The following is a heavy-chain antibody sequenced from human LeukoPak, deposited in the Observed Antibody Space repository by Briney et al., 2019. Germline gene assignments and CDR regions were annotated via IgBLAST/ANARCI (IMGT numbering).Heavy chain of an antibody. CDR3: ARDRLIAAAGSTALFDP. V-gene: IGHV3-30-3*01. Sequence: GGSLRLSCAASGFTFISYAMHWVRQAPGKGLEWVAVISYDGSNKYYADSVKGRFTISRDNSKNTLYLQMNSLRAEDTAVYYCARDRLIAAAGSTALFDPWGQGTLVTVS. D-gene: IGHD6-13*01. CDR1: GFTFISYA. J-gene: IGHJ5*02. CDR2: ISYDGSNK.